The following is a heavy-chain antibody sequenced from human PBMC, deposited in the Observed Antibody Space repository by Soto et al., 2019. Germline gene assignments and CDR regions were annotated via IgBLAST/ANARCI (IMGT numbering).Heavy chain of an antibody. CDR2: ISSDGSNK. J-gene: IGHJ5*02. D-gene: IGHD3-3*02. Sequence: QVQLVESGGGVVQPGTSLRLSCAASRFKFSNYAMHWVRQAPGKGLEWVALISSDGSNKYYADSVKGRITVSRDNPKNMLYLEMNSLSGEDTAVYYCARGISSGFDPWGQGTLVTVSS. V-gene: IGHV3-30-3*01. CDR3: ARGISSGFDP. CDR1: RFKFSNYA.